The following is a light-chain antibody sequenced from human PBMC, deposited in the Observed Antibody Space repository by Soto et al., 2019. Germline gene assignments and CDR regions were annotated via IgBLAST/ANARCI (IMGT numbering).Light chain of an antibody. J-gene: IGKJ1*01. Sequence: DVVMTQSPLSRPVTPGEPASISCRSSQSLLHSNGYNYLDWYLQKPGQSPQLLIYLGSNRASGVPARFSGSGSGTDFTLTISSLQSEDFTVYSCLQYHNLWAFGQGTKVDIK. CDR2: LGS. CDR1: QSLLHSNGYNY. CDR3: LQYHNLWA. V-gene: IGKV2-28*01.